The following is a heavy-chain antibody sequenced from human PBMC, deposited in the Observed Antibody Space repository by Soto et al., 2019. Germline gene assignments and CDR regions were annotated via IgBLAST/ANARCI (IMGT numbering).Heavy chain of an antibody. Sequence: SETLSLTCAVSGYSISSGYYWGWVRQPPGKGLEWIGSIHHSGSTHYNPSLKSRVIISVDTSKNQFSLKLSSVTAADTAVYYCARENGDYDYYYYGMDVWGQGTTVTVSS. CDR3: ARENGDYDYYYYGMDV. J-gene: IGHJ6*02. V-gene: IGHV4-38-2*02. CDR1: GYSISSGYY. D-gene: IGHD4-17*01. CDR2: IHHSGST.